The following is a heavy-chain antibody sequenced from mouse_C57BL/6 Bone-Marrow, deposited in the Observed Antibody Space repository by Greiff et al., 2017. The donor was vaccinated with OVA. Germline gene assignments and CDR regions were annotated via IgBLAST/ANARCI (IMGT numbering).Heavy chain of an antibody. CDR1: GYTFTSYG. CDR3: ARRGRARDY. Sequence: VQLVESGAELARPGASVKLSCKASGYTFTSYGISWVKQRTGQGLEWIGEIYPRSGNTYYNEKFKGKATLTADKSSSTAYMELRSLTSEDSAVYFCARRGRARDYWGQGTTLTVSS. D-gene: IGHD3-1*01. CDR2: IYPRSGNT. V-gene: IGHV1-81*01. J-gene: IGHJ2*01.